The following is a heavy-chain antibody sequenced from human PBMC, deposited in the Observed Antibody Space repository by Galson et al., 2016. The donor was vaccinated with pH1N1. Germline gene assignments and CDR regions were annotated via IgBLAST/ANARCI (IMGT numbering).Heavy chain of an antibody. D-gene: IGHD4-17*01. V-gene: IGHV2-70*01. CDR3: ARALYGDFGGYFDY. Sequence: PALVKPTQTLTLTCTFSGFSLSTSGMCVSWIRQPPGKALEWLALIDWDDDKYYSTSLKTRLTIPKDTSKNQVVLPMTNMDPVDTATYYCARALYGDFGGYFDYWGQGTLVTVSS. J-gene: IGHJ4*02. CDR1: GFSLSTSGMC. CDR2: IDWDDDK.